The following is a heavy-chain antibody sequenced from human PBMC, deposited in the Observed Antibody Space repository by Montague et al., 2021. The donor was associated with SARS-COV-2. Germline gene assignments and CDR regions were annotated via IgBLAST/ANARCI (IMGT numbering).Heavy chain of an antibody. Sequence: SLRLSCGASGFTFSSYEMNWVRQAPGKGLEWVSYISSSGSTIYYADSXKGRFTISRDNAKNSLYLQMNSLRAEDTAVYYCARDQLKAQWPYYYYYMDVWGKGTTVTVSS. D-gene: IGHD2-8*01. J-gene: IGHJ6*03. CDR3: ARDQLKAQWPYYYYYMDV. V-gene: IGHV3-48*03. CDR2: ISSSGSTI. CDR1: GFTFSSYE.